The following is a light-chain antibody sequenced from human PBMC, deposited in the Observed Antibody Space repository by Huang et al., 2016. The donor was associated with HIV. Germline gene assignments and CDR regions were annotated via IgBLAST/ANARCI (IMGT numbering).Light chain of an antibody. CDR3: QQYGSSPWT. J-gene: IGKJ1*01. V-gene: IGKV3-20*01. Sequence: EIVLRQSPGTLSLSPGERATLSCWAGPGVSSNYLAWYQQKPGQAPRRLIYGASSRATGIPDRFSGTASGTDFTLTISRLEPEDFAVYYCQQYGSSPWTFGQGTKVEIK. CDR2: GAS. CDR1: PGVSSNY.